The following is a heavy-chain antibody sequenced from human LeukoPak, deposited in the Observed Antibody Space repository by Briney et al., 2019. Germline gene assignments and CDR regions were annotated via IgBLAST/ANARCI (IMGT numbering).Heavy chain of an antibody. CDR2: INHSGST. CDR1: GGSFSGYY. CDR3: ARSPSNYGGNDY. V-gene: IGHV4-34*01. D-gene: IGHD4-23*01. J-gene: IGHJ4*02. Sequence: PSETLSLTCAVYGGSFSGYYWSWIRQPPGKGLEWIGEINHSGSTNYNPSLKSRVTISVDTSKNQFSLKLSSMTAADTAVYYCARSPSNYGGNDYWGQGTLVTVSS.